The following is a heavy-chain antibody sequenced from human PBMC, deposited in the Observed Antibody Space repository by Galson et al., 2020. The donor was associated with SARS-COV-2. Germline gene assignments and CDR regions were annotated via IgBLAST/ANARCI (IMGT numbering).Heavy chain of an antibody. D-gene: IGHD1-26*01. CDR1: GGSISSYY. J-gene: IGHJ4*02. Sequence: SETLSLTCTVSGGSISSYYWSWIRQPPGKGLEWIGYIYYSGSTNYNPSLKSRVTISVDTSKNQFSLKLSSVTAADTAVYYCARSYPGRYSGSYMDYWGQGTLVTVSS. V-gene: IGHV4-59*01. CDR2: IYYSGST. CDR3: ARSYPGRYSGSYMDY.